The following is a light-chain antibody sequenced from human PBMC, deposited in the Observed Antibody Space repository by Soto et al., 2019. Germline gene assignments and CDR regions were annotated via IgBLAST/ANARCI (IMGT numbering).Light chain of an antibody. CDR1: QSALYSSNNKNY. V-gene: IGKV4-1*01. Sequence: DIVMTQSPDSLAVSLGERATINCKSSQSALYSSNNKNYLAWYQQKPGQPPKLLIYWASTRESGVPARFSGSGSGTDFTLTISSLQAEDVAVYYCQQYYSTPVTFGGGTKVEIK. CDR3: QQYYSTPVT. J-gene: IGKJ4*01. CDR2: WAS.